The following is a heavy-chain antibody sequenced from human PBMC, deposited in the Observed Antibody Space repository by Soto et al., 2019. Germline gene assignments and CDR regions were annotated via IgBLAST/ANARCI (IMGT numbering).Heavy chain of an antibody. J-gene: IGHJ5*01. CDR2: IYYSGCT. Sequence: SETLSLTCTVSGGSVSSGSYYWSWIRQPPGKGLEWIGYIYYSGCTNYNPSLKSRVTISVDTSKNQFSLKLSSVTAADTAVYSCASHPYYDSSGPSPRGGFDSWGKGTLVTVSS. CDR1: GGSVSSGSYY. D-gene: IGHD3-22*01. V-gene: IGHV4-61*01. CDR3: ASHPYYDSSGPSPRGGFDS.